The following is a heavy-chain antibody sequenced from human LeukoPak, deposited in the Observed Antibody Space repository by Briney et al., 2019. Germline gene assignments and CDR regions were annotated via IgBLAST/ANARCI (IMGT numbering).Heavy chain of an antibody. V-gene: IGHV1-69*13. CDR1: GGTFSSYA. J-gene: IGHJ4*02. CDR2: IIPIFGTA. CDR3: ASIEYQLLMVAFDY. D-gene: IGHD2-2*01. Sequence: AVKVSCKDSGGTFSSYAISWVRQAPGQGVEWMGGIIPIFGTANYAQKLQGRVKITAEEVTRTAYMEQSSLRSENTAVYYCASIEYQLLMVAFDYWGQGTLVTVSS.